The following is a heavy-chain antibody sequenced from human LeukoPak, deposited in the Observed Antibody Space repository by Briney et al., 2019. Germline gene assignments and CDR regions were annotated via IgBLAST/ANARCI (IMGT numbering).Heavy chain of an antibody. CDR2: ISSSGSA. V-gene: IGHV4-4*07. D-gene: IGHD6-13*01. CDR3: ARDRGIAAAGSIVIFDY. Sequence: SETLSLTCTVSGGSISSYYWNWIRQPAGKGLEWIGRISSSGSANYNPSLKSRVTLSVDTSRNQLSLILNSVTAAGTAVFYCARDRGIAAAGSIVIFDYWGQGTLVTVSS. J-gene: IGHJ4*02. CDR1: GGSISSYY.